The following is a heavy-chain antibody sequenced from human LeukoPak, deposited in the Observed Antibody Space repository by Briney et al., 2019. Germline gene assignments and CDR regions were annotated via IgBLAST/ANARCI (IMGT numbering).Heavy chain of an antibody. CDR2: IYRSGST. CDR1: GYSISSGYH. CDR3: ARGDCSGSICYSPMDV. V-gene: IGHV4-38-2*02. D-gene: IGHD2-21*01. J-gene: IGHJ6*03. Sequence: SETLSLTCTVSGYSISSGYHWGWIRQPPGKGLEWIGSIYRSGSTNYNPSLKSRVTISVDTSKNQFSLKVSSVTAADTAVYYCARGDCSGSICYSPMDVWGTGTTVTVSS.